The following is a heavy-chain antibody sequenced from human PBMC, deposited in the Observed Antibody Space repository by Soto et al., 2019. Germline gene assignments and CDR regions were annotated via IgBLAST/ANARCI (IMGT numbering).Heavy chain of an antibody. CDR2: IWNDGSNK. V-gene: IGHV3-33*01. CDR1: GFTFSSYG. CDR3: ARAHTYYGMDV. J-gene: IGHJ6*02. Sequence: QVQLVESGGGVVQPGRSLRLSCAASGFTFSSYGMDWVRQAPGKRLEWVAVIWNDGSNKYYADSVKGRFTISRDNSKNTLYLQMNSLRAEDTAVYYCARAHTYYGMDVWGQGTTVTVSS.